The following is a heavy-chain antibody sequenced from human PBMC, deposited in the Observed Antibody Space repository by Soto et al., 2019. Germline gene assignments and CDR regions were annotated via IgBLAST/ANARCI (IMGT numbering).Heavy chain of an antibody. CDR3: ARRNSGWYGIDS. J-gene: IGHJ4*02. Sequence: GASVKVSCKASGYTFISYYVHWVRQAPGQGLEWMGIINPSGGSTTYAQKFQGRVTMTRDTSTSTVYMELSSLRSEDTAVYYCARRNSGWYGIDSWGQGTQVTVSS. D-gene: IGHD6-19*01. V-gene: IGHV1-46*01. CDR1: GYTFISYY. CDR2: INPSGGST.